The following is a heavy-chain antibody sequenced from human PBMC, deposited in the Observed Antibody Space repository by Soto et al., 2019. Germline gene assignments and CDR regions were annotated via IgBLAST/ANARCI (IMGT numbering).Heavy chain of an antibody. CDR2: INHSGST. D-gene: IGHD6-6*01. CDR3: AREGAARFDP. Sequence: KPSETLSLTCAVYGGSFSGYYWSWIRQPPGKGLEWIGEINHSGSTNYNPSLKSRVTISVDTSKNQFSLKLSSVTAADTAVYYCAREGAARFDPWGQGTLVTVSS. J-gene: IGHJ5*02. V-gene: IGHV4-34*01. CDR1: GGSFSGYY.